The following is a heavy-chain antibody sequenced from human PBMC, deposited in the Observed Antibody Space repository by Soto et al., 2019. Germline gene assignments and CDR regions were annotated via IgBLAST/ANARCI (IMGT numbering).Heavy chain of an antibody. D-gene: IGHD4-17*01. CDR1: GFTFLNYA. V-gene: IGHV3-30-3*01. CDR3: ARDQVKGTMTIL. Sequence: ESGGGVVQPGRSLRLSCAASGFTFLNYAMHWVRQAPGKGLEWVAVISYDGSNKYYADSVKGRFTISRDNSKNTMYLQMNSLSAEDTAVYHCARDQVKGTMTILWGQGTLVTVSS. J-gene: IGHJ4*02. CDR2: ISYDGSNK.